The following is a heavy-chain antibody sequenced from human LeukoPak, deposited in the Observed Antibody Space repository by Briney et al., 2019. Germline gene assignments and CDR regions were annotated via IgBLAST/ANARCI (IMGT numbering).Heavy chain of an antibody. CDR2: IYHTGST. J-gene: IGHJ5*02. D-gene: IGHD2-2*01. V-gene: IGHV4-34*01. CDR3: ARLQYCSGTSCYWFDP. Sequence: PSETLSLTCAVYGGSFSGYYWSWLRQPPGKGLEWIGYIYHTGSTYYNPSLKSRVTISVDTSKNQFSLRLSSVTAADTAVYYCARLQYCSGTSCYWFDPWGQGTLVTVSS. CDR1: GGSFSGYY.